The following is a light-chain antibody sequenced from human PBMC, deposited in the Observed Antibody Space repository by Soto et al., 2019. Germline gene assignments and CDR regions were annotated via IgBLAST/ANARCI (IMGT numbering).Light chain of an antibody. Sequence: DIQMTQSPSTLSASVGDRVTITCRASQSISSWLAWYQQKPGKAPKLLIYKASSLESGVPSRFSGSGSGREFTLNISSLQPDDFATYYCQQYNSYPYPFGQGTKLEIK. J-gene: IGKJ2*01. CDR3: QQYNSYPYP. CDR1: QSISSW. V-gene: IGKV1-5*03. CDR2: KAS.